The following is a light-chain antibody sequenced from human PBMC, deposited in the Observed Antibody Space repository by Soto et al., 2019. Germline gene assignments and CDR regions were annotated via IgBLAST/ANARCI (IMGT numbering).Light chain of an antibody. CDR3: QQYSGYPGT. V-gene: IGKV1-5*03. Sequence: DIKMTQSPSTLSASVGDRATITCRASQSISTWLAWYQQKPQKAPKLLISKASTFESGIPSRFSGSGSGTDFTLTISSLQHDDFATYYCQQYSGYPGTFGQGTKVEVK. CDR2: KAS. CDR1: QSISTW. J-gene: IGKJ1*01.